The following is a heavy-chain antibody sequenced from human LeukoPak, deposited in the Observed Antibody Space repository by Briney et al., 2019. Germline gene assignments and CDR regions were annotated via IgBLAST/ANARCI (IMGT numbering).Heavy chain of an antibody. CDR1: GCSISSYY. CDR2: IYTSGST. CDR3: ARLDRFGANYYYMDV. Sequence: SETLSLTCTVSGCSISSYYWSWIRQPPAKGLEWIGYIYTSGSTNYHPSLKSRVTISVDTSKNQFSLKLNSVTAADTAVYYCARLDRFGANYYYMDVWGKGTSVTVSS. J-gene: IGHJ6*03. D-gene: IGHD3-10*01. V-gene: IGHV4-4*09.